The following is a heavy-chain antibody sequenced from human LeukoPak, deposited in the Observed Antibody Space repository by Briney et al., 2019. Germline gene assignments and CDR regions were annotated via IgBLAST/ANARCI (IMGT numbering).Heavy chain of an antibody. CDR1: GFTFSSYA. Sequence: GGPLRLSCAASGFTFSSYAMHWVRQAPGKGLEWVAVISYDGSNKYYADSVKGRFTISRDNSKNTLYLQMNSLRAEDTAVYYCARDDRVYCGGDCYSLGYWGQGTLVTVSS. J-gene: IGHJ4*02. CDR2: ISYDGSNK. D-gene: IGHD2-21*02. CDR3: ARDDRVYCGGDCYSLGY. V-gene: IGHV3-30*04.